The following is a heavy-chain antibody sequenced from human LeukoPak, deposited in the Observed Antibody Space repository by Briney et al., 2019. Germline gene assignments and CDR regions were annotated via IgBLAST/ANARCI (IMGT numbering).Heavy chain of an antibody. J-gene: IGHJ5*02. V-gene: IGHV4-30-2*03. D-gene: IGHD3-3*01. CDR2: IYYSGST. Sequence: LRLSCAASGFTFSSFAMSWVRLAPGKGLEWVGSIYYSGSTYYNPSLKSRVTISVDTSKNQFSLKLSSVTAADTAVYYCARQITIFGVVKGFDPWGQGTLVTVSS. CDR3: ARQITIFGVVKGFDP. CDR1: GFTFSSFA.